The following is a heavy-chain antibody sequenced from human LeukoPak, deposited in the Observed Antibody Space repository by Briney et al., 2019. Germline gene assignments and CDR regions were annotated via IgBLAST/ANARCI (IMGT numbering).Heavy chain of an antibody. CDR1: GGSISSYY. J-gene: IGHJ4*02. Sequence: PSETLSLTCTVSGGSISSYYWSWIRQPPGKGLEWIGYIYYSGSTNCNPSLKSRVTISVDTSKNQFSLKLSSVTAADTAVYYCARGPFNDILTGYNFDYWGQGTLVTVSS. CDR3: ARGPFNDILTGYNFDY. CDR2: IYYSGST. V-gene: IGHV4-59*01. D-gene: IGHD3-9*01.